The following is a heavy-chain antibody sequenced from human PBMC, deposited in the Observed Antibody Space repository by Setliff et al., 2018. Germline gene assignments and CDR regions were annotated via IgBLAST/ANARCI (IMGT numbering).Heavy chain of an antibody. CDR2: VSFDGRNK. D-gene: IGHD6-19*01. J-gene: IGHJ4*02. Sequence: PGGSLRLSCGASGFIFSNFGMHWVRQAPGKGLEWVAAVSFDGRNKYYEDSVKGRFTISRDDSKNTLYLQMNSLRPEDTAVSYCAKDSLSGWSALDYWGQGTLVTVSS. CDR3: AKDSLSGWSALDY. V-gene: IGHV3-30*18. CDR1: GFIFSNFG.